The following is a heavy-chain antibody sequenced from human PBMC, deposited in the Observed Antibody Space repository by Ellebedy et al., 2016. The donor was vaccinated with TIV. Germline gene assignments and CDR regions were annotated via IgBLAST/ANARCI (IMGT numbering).Heavy chain of an antibody. D-gene: IGHD1-20*01. Sequence: MPSETLSLTCAVYGGSFSGYYWSWIRQPKGKGLEWIGEINHSGSTNYNPSRKSRVTISVDKSKNQFSLKLSSVTAADTAVYYCARGDNWKDYFDYWGQGTLVTVSS. CDR3: ARGDNWKDYFDY. CDR1: GGSFSGYY. J-gene: IGHJ4*02. V-gene: IGHV4-34*01. CDR2: INHSGST.